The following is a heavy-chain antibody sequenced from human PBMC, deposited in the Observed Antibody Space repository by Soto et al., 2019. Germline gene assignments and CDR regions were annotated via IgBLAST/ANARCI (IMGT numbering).Heavy chain of an antibody. Sequence: QVQLVESGGGVVQPGRSLRLSCAASGFTFSNYDMHWVRQAPGKGLEWVTVMSNDGSNKYYADSVKGRFTISRDNSKNTLYLQMNGLRTEDAAVYYCAKGDCRGGSCYLNFWGQGTLVTVSS. CDR2: MSNDGSNK. CDR3: AKGDCRGGSCYLNF. J-gene: IGHJ4*02. V-gene: IGHV3-30*18. CDR1: GFTFSNYD. D-gene: IGHD2-15*01.